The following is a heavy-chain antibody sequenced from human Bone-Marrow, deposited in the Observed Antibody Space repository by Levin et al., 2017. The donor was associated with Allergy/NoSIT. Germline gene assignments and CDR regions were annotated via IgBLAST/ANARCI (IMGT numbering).Heavy chain of an antibody. D-gene: IGHD5-18*01. CDR2: IYQSGNT. J-gene: IGHJ5*02. Sequence: SETLSLTCAVSGASISSNNYWCWGRQPPGKGVGWIGEIYQSGNTDYNPSLNSRVTISVDRSKNQFSLRLKSVTAADTAVYYCARGGYNYGWDPWGQGTLVTVSS. CDR1: GASISSNNY. CDR3: ARGGYNYGWDP. V-gene: IGHV4-4*02.